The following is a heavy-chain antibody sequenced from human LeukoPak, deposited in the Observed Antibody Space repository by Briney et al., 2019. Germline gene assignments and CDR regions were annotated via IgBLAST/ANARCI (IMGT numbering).Heavy chain of an antibody. CDR3: ARVYYYESSGFYFDY. V-gene: IGHV1-46*01. J-gene: IGHJ4*02. Sequence: GASVKVSCKASGYTFTSYYMHWVRQAPGQGLEWMGIINPSGGSTSYAQKFQGRVTMTRDMSTSTVYMELSSLRSEDTAVYYCARVYYYESSGFYFDYWGQGTPVTVSS. CDR1: GYTFTSYY. D-gene: IGHD3-22*01. CDR2: INPSGGST.